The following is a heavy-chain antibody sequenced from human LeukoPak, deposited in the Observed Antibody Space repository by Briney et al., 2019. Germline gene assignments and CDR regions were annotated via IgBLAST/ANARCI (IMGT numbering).Heavy chain of an antibody. CDR3: AGDTPPGGDYYFDY. D-gene: IGHD3-16*01. CDR2: IWNAGTNT. CDR1: GFSFSTYG. J-gene: IGHJ4*02. V-gene: IGHV3-33*01. Sequence: GGSLRLSCAASGFSFSTYGMHWVRQAPGKGLEWVALIWNAGTNTYYADSVKGRFTISRDNSKNTLYLQMNSLRAEDTAIYYCAGDTPPGGDYYFDYWGQGTLVTVSS.